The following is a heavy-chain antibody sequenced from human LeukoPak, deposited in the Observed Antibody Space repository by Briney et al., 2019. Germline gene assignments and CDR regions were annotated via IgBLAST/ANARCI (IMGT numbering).Heavy chain of an antibody. CDR3: ARGGMYSSSSYFDY. V-gene: IGHV4-30-2*01. J-gene: IGHJ4*02. CDR1: GGSISSGGYY. D-gene: IGHD6-6*01. Sequence: SETLSLTCTVSGGSISSGGYYWSWIRQPPGKGLEWIGYIYHSGSTYYNPSLKSRVTMSLDTPKNQFSLNLSSVTAADTAVYYCARGGMYSSSSYFDYWGQGTLVTVSS. CDR2: IYHSGST.